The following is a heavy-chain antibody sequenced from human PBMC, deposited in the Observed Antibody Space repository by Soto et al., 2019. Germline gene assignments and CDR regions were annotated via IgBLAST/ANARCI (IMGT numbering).Heavy chain of an antibody. CDR1: GGSISSYY. J-gene: IGHJ4*02. D-gene: IGHD6-19*01. V-gene: IGHV4-59*01. Sequence: PSETLSLTCSVSGGSISSYYWSWIRQPPGKGLEWIGYIYYSGSTNYNPSLKSRVTISVDTSKNQFSLKLSSVTAADTAVYYCARGTGWYGPPYFDYWGQGTLVTVSS. CDR2: IYYSGST. CDR3: ARGTGWYGPPYFDY.